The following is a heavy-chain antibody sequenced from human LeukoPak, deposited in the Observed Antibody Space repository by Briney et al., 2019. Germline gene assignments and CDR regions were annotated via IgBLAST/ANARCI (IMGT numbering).Heavy chain of an antibody. CDR1: GFTFSSYG. Sequence: GRSLRLSCAASGFTFSSYGMHWVRQAPGKGLEWVAVIWYDGSNKYYADSVKGRFTISRDNSKDTLYLQMNSLRAEDTAVYYCARGTTGRGGSWLDYWGQGTLVTVSS. V-gene: IGHV3-33*01. CDR2: IWYDGSNK. D-gene: IGHD6-13*01. CDR3: ARGTTGRGGSWLDY. J-gene: IGHJ4*02.